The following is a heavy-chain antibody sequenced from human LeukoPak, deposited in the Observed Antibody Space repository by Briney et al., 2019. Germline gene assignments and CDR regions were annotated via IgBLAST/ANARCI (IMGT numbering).Heavy chain of an antibody. J-gene: IGHJ5*02. CDR3: ARPYYYDSSGYYSA. CDR2: IYSGDSGVST. CDR1: GFSVSNTY. D-gene: IGHD3-22*01. Sequence: PGGSLRLSCAASGFSVSNTYMSWVRQAPGKGLEWVSVIYSGDSGVSTYYADSVKGRFTISRHNSKNTLYLQMSSLRAEDTAVYFCARPYYYDSSGYYSAWGQGTLVTVSS. V-gene: IGHV3-53*04.